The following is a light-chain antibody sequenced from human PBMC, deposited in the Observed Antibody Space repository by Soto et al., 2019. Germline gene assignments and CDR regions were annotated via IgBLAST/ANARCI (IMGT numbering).Light chain of an antibody. CDR2: EVT. CDR1: SSDLGGSNY. J-gene: IGLJ3*02. CDR3: SSYTTSSTLV. V-gene: IGLV2-14*01. Sequence: QSALTQPASVSVSPGQSITISCTGTSSDLGGSNYVSWYQQHPGKAPKLMIYEVTNRPSGVSNRFSASKSGSTASLTISGLQSEDEADYYCSSYTTSSTLVFGGGTKLTVL.